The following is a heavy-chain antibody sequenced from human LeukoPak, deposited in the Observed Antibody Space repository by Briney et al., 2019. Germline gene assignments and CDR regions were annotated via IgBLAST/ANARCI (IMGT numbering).Heavy chain of an antibody. Sequence: PSETLSLTCAVSGYSISSGYYWGWIRQPPGLGLEWIGRIYHSGSTYYNSSLKSRVTISVHTSKNQFSLKLNSVTAADTAVYYCARQACSGGSCNDYWGQGTLVTVSS. CDR3: ARQACSGGSCNDY. CDR1: GYSISSGYY. D-gene: IGHD2-15*01. V-gene: IGHV4-38-2*01. CDR2: IYHSGST. J-gene: IGHJ4*02.